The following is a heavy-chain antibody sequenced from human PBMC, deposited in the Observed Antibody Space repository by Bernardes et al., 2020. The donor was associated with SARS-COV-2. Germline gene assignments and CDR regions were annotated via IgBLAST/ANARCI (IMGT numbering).Heavy chain of an antibody. J-gene: IGHJ4*02. V-gene: IGHV4-38-2*01. CDR1: GYSISSSYY. CDR3: TRSSGIAVAEVDY. CDR2: IYRSGST. D-gene: IGHD6-19*01. Sequence: LSLTCAVSGYSISSSYYWGWIRQTPGKGLEWIGTIYRSGSTYYNPSLKGRVTISVDTSKNQFSLSLSAVTAADTAVYYCTRSSGIAVAEVDYWGQGTLVTVSS.